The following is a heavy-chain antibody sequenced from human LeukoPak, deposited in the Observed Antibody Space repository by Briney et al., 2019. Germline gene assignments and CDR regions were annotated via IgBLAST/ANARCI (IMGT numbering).Heavy chain of an antibody. V-gene: IGHV4-59*12. CDR2: IYYSGST. J-gene: IGHJ4*02. CDR3: ARDRGYYDYVWGSYRHHPYFDY. CDR1: GGSISSYY. D-gene: IGHD3-16*02. Sequence: SETLSLTCTVSGGSISSYYWSWIRQPPGKGLEWIGYIYYSGSTYYNPSLKSRVTISVDTSKNQFSLKLSSVTAADTAVYYCARDRGYYDYVWGSYRHHPYFDYWGQGTLVTVSS.